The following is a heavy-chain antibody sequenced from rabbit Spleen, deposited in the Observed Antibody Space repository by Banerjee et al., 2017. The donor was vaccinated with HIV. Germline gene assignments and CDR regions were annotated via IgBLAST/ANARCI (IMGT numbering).Heavy chain of an antibody. CDR3: VRGASSSGYYSL. D-gene: IGHD1-1*01. CDR2: IDPLFGTT. J-gene: IGHJ4*01. V-gene: IGHV1S7*01. Sequence: QLMESGGGLVQPGGSLKLSCKASGFDLSSYGVSWVRQAPGKGLEWTGCIDPLFGTTYYANWVNCRFPISSHNAQSTLYLQLNSLTAADTATYFCVRGASSSGYYSLWGQVTLVTVS. CDR1: GFDLSSYG.